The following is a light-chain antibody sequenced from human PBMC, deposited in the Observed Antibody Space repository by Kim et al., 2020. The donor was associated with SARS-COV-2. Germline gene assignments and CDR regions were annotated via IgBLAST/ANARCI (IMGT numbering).Light chain of an antibody. J-gene: IGLJ2*01. CDR2: DVT. Sequence: QSALTQPASVSGSPGQSITISCTGTSRDVGGYNYVSWYQHHPWNVPQLMIYDVTKRPSGVSSRFSGSKSGNTASLTISGLQAADEADYYCSSYTTISTLVFGGGTQLTVL. CDR3: SSYTTISTLV. V-gene: IGLV2-14*03. CDR1: SRDVGGYNY.